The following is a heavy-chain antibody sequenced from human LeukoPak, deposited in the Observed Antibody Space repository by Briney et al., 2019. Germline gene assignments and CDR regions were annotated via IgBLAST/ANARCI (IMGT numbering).Heavy chain of an antibody. Sequence: GGSLRLSCAVSGFTFSSYWMSWARQAPGKGLEWVANIKQDGSEKCYVDSVKGRFTISRDNAKSSLYLQMNSLRAEDTAVYYCARDAFSSGPDIDYWGQGTLVTVSS. D-gene: IGHD6-19*01. CDR1: GFTFSSYW. J-gene: IGHJ4*02. CDR2: IKQDGSEK. V-gene: IGHV3-7*01. CDR3: ARDAFSSGPDIDY.